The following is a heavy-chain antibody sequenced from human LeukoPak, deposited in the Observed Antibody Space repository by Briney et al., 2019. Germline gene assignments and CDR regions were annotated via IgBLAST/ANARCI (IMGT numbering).Heavy chain of an antibody. CDR3: ARGGWQQLGYFDY. CDR2: IYTSGST. V-gene: IGHV4-4*07. J-gene: IGHJ4*02. CDR1: GGSISSYY. D-gene: IGHD6-13*01. Sequence: SETLSLTCTVSGGSISSYYWSWIRQPAGKGLEWIGRIYTSGSTNYNPSLKSRVTISVDTSKNQFSLRLNSVTAADTAVHYCARGGWQQLGYFDYWGQGTLVTVSS.